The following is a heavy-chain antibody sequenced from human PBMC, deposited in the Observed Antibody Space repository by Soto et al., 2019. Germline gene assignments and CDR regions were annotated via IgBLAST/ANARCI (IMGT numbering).Heavy chain of an antibody. V-gene: IGHV3-49*04. J-gene: IGHJ6*02. Sequence: GGSLRLSCTFSGFTSDDYDYALTWVRQAPGKGLQWLGLIRGSTYGGTAEYAASVKGRFTISRDDSKGIAYLQMNSLKTEDTAVYYCSRDGDFYGLDVWGQGTTVTVSS. CDR2: IRGSTYGGTA. CDR3: SRDGDFYGLDV. D-gene: IGHD3-3*01. CDR1: GFTSDDYDYA.